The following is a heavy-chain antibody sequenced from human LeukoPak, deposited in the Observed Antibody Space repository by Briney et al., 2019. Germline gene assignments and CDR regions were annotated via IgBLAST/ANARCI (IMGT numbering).Heavy chain of an antibody. D-gene: IGHD6-19*01. CDR3: ARDIAVAGDAFVI. V-gene: IGHV3-21*01. CDR1: GFTFSSYS. CDR2: ISSSSSYI. Sequence: GGSLRLSCVASGFTFSSYSMNWVRQAPGKGLEWVSSISSSSSYIYYADSVKGRFTISRDNAKNSLYLQMNSPRAEDTAVYYCARDIAVAGDAFVIWGQGTMVTVSS. J-gene: IGHJ3*02.